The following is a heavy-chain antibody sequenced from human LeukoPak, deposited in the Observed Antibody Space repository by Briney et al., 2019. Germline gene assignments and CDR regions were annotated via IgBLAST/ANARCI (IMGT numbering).Heavy chain of an antibody. J-gene: IGHJ4*02. CDR2: INHSGST. D-gene: IGHD3-22*01. CDR3: ARGRRDYYDSSDYSSMSDY. V-gene: IGHV4-34*01. CDR1: GGSFSGYY. Sequence: SETLSLTCAVYGGSFSGYYWSWIRQPPGKGLEWIGEINHSGSTNYNPSLKSRVTISVDTSKNQFSLKLSSVTAADTAVYYCARGRRDYYDSSDYSSMSDYWGQGTLVTVSS.